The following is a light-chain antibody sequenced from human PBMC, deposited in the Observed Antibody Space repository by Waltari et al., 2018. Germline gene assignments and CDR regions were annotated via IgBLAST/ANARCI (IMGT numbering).Light chain of an antibody. Sequence: QTALTQPASVSGSPGQSITLPCAGATNNIGTSYLVSWYQQHPDKAPKLIIFEGVKRPSGVSNRFSGSKSGNTASLTISGLQTEDEADYYCCSYRGNSTFVFGGGTKLTVL. J-gene: IGLJ2*01. CDR2: EGV. CDR3: CSYRGNSTFV. CDR1: TNNIGTSYL. V-gene: IGLV2-23*03.